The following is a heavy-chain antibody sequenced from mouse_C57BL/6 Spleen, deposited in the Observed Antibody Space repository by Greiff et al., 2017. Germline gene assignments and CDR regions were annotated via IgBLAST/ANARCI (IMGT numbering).Heavy chain of an antibody. CDR2: ISYDGSN. Sequence: DVKLQESGPGLVKPSQSLSLTCSVTGYSITSGYYWNWIRQFPGNKLEWMGYISYDGSNNYNPSLKNRIPITRDTSKNQFFLKLNSVTTEDTATYYCARDYYDYDDGDYYAMDYWGQGTSVTVSS. J-gene: IGHJ4*01. CDR1: GYSITSGYY. V-gene: IGHV3-6*01. CDR3: ARDYYDYDDGDYYAMDY. D-gene: IGHD2-4*01.